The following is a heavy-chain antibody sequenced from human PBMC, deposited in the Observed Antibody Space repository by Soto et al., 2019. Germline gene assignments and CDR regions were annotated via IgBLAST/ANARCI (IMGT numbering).Heavy chain of an antibody. CDR3: ARGLRVGATSDAFDV. CDR1: GFTFSDYY. J-gene: IGHJ3*01. V-gene: IGHV3-11*01. CDR2: ISSSDSIV. D-gene: IGHD1-26*01. Sequence: TGGSLRLSCAASGFTFSDYYMSWIRQAPGKGLEWVSYISSSDSIVSYADSVKGRFTISRDNAKNSLYLQMGSLGAEDTALYYCARGLRVGATSDAFDVWGQGTMVTVSS.